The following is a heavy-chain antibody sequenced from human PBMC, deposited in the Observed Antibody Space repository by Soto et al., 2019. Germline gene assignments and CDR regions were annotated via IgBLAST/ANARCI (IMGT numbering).Heavy chain of an antibody. CDR2: INHSGST. CDR3: AVVSSWYSNWFDP. D-gene: IGHD6-13*01. CDR1: GGSFSGYY. J-gene: IGHJ5*02. Sequence: SETLSLTCAVYGGSFSGYYWSWIRQPPGKGLEWIGEINHSGSTNYNPSLKSRVTISVDTSKNQFSLKLSSVTAADTAAYYCAVVSSWYSNWFDPWGQGTLVTVSS. V-gene: IGHV4-34*01.